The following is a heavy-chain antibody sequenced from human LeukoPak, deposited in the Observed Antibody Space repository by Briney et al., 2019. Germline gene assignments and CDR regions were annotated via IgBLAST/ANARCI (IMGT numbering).Heavy chain of an antibody. CDR3: ARRIAARDFDY. D-gene: IGHD6-6*01. V-gene: IGHV4-30-4*01. J-gene: IGHJ4*02. CDR1: GGSISSGDYY. Sequence: PSETLSLTCTVSGGSISSGDYYWGWIRQPPGKGLEWIGYIYYSGSTYYNPSLKSRVTISVDTSKNQFSLKLSSVTAADTAVYYCARRIAARDFDYWGQGTLVTVSS. CDR2: IYYSGST.